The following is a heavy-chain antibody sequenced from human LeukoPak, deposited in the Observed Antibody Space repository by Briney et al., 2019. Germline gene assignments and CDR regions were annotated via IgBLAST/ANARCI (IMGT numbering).Heavy chain of an antibody. Sequence: GGSLRLSCVPSGFTFTDHWMSWVRQAPGKGLEWVANIREAGGHTNYVDSVKGRFTISRDNAKNSLFLQMDGLRVDDTAVYYCARYIAAAGSKTSPVFDYWGQGMLVTVSS. D-gene: IGHD6-13*01. CDR2: IREAGGHT. V-gene: IGHV3-7*01. J-gene: IGHJ4*02. CDR3: ARYIAAAGSKTSPVFDY. CDR1: GFTFTDHW.